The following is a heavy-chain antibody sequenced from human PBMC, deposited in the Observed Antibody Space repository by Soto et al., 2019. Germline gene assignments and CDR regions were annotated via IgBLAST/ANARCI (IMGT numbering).Heavy chain of an antibody. CDR2: ISYDGSNK. J-gene: IGHJ4*02. CDR3: ARAFVPTVTTGFDY. D-gene: IGHD4-17*01. Sequence: GGSLRLSCAASGFTFSSYAMHWVRQAPGKGLEWVAVISYDGSNKYYADSVKGRFTISRDNSKNTLYLQMNSLRAEDTAVYYCARAFVPTVTTGFDYWGQGTLVTVSS. CDR1: GFTFSSYA. V-gene: IGHV3-30-3*01.